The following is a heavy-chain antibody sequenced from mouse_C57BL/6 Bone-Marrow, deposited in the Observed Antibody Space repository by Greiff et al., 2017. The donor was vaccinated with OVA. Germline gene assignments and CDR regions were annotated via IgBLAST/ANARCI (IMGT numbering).Heavy chain of an antibody. J-gene: IGHJ3*01. V-gene: IGHV1-81*01. CDR3: ARSIGIYYDYQFAD. Sequence: VQLQQSGAELARPGASVKLSCKASGYTFTSYGISWVKQRTGQGLEWIGEIYPRSGNTYYNEKFKGKATLTADKSSSTAYMELRSLTSEDSAVYFCARSIGIYYDYQFADWGQGTLVTVSA. D-gene: IGHD2-4*01. CDR2: IYPRSGNT. CDR1: GYTFTSYG.